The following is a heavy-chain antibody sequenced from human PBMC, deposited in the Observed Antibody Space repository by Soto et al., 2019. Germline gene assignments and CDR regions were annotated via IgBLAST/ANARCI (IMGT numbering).Heavy chain of an antibody. CDR2: ISYDGSNK. CDR1: GFTFSSYS. V-gene: IGHV3-30*18. CDR3: AKGTSYYYGMDV. J-gene: IGHJ6*02. Sequence: VQLVESGGGLVKPGGSLRLSCAASGFTFSSYSMNWVRQAPGKGLEWVAVISYDGSNKYYADSVKGRFTISRDNSKNTLYLQMNSLRAEDTAVYYCAKGTSYYYGMDVWGQGTTVTVSS.